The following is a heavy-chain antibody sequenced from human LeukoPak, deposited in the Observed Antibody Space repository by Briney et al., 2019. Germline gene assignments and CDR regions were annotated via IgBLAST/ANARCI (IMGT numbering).Heavy chain of an antibody. CDR2: IGNTGDT. CDR3: ARDVAGSGTAMDV. Sequence: GGSLRLSCAASGFTFRTYDMHWVRQVTGEGLEWVATIGNTGDTYYAGSVKGRFTISREDGKNSLFLQMNNLEAGDTAAYFCARDVAGSGTAMDVWGNGTTVTVSS. CDR1: GFTFRTYD. D-gene: IGHD2-15*01. J-gene: IGHJ6*03. V-gene: IGHV3-13*01.